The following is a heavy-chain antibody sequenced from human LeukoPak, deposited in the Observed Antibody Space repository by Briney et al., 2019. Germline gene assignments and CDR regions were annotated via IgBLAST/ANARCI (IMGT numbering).Heavy chain of an antibody. V-gene: IGHV1-2*02. J-gene: IGHJ4*02. CDR3: ARESGTSGSYDY. Sequence: ASVKVSCKASGYTFTDVYLHWVRQAPGQGLEWMGWINPNSGGTNYAQKFQGRVTMTRDTSISTAYMELSRLRSDDTAVYYCARESGTSGSYDYWGQGTLVTVSS. D-gene: IGHD1-26*01. CDR1: GYTFTDVY. CDR2: INPNSGGT.